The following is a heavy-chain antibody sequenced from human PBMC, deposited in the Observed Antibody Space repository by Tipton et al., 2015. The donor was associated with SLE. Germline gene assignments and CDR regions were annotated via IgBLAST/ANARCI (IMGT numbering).Heavy chain of an antibody. CDR3: AKRNDFWSGYYGYYYGMDV. CDR1: GGSISPHY. V-gene: IGHV4-34*01. CDR2: INHSGST. Sequence: TLSLTCTVSGGSISPHYWSWIRQPPGMGLEWIGEINHSGSTNYNPSLKGRVTISVDTSKNQFSLKLSSVTAADTTVYYCAKRNDFWSGYYGYYYGMDVWGQGTTVTVSS. J-gene: IGHJ6*02. D-gene: IGHD3-3*01.